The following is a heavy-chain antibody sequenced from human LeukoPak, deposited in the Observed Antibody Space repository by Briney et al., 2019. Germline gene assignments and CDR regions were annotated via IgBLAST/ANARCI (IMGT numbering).Heavy chain of an antibody. CDR3: ARESWDIEGYNWFDP. CDR1: GDSVSSNSAA. CDR2: TYYRSKWYN. V-gene: IGHV6-1*01. D-gene: IGHD2-15*01. J-gene: IGHJ5*02. Sequence: SQTPSLTCAISGDSVSSNSAAWNWIRQSPSRGLEWLGRTYYRSKWYNDYAVSVKSRIAINPDTSKNQFSLQLNSVTPEDTAVYYCARESWDIEGYNWFDPWGQGTLVTVSS.